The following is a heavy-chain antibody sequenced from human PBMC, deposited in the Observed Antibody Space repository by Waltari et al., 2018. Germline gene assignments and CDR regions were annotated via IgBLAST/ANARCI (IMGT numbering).Heavy chain of an antibody. CDR2: ISYDGSNK. CDR3: ARVCDYVWGSYRHDAFDI. V-gene: IGHV3-30*01. D-gene: IGHD3-16*02. CDR1: GFTFSSYA. J-gene: IGHJ3*02. Sequence: QVQLVESGGGVVQPGRSLRLSCAASGFTFSSYAMHWVRQAPGKGLGWVAVISYDGSNKYYADSVKGRFTISRDNSKNTLYLQMNSLRAEGTAVYYCARVCDYVWGSYRHDAFDIWGQGTMVTVSS.